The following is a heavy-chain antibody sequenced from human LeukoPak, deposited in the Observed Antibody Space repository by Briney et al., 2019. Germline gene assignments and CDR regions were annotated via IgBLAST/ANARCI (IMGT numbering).Heavy chain of an antibody. D-gene: IGHD4-23*01. J-gene: IGHJ5*02. CDR3: ATMLVSMVVTPVGIP. V-gene: IGHV1-69-2*01. CDR1: GYTFTDYY. CDR2: VDPEDGET. Sequence: ASVKVSCKVSGYTFTDYYMHWVQQAPGKGLEWMGLVDPEDGETIYAEKFQGRVTITADTSTDTAYMELISLRTEDTGVYYCATMLVSMVVTPVGIPWGQGTLVTVSS.